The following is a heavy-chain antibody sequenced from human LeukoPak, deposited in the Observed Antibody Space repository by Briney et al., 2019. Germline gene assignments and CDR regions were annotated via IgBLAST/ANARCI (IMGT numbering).Heavy chain of an antibody. V-gene: IGHV4-59*01. CDR2: IYYSGST. D-gene: IGHD1-26*01. CDR3: ARETVGATGFDY. J-gene: IGHJ4*02. CDR1: GDSISGYY. Sequence: SETLSLTCTVSGDSISGYYWSWIRQPPGKGLEWIGYIYYSGSTNYNPSLKSRVTISVDTSKNQFSLKLSSVTAADTAVYYCARETVGATGFDYWGQGTLVTVSS.